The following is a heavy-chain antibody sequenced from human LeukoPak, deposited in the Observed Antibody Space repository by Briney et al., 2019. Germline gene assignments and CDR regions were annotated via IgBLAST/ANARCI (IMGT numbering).Heavy chain of an antibody. D-gene: IGHD3-10*01. V-gene: IGHV1-8*03. Sequence: ASVKVSCKASGGTFSSYAISWVRQATGQGLEWMGWMNPNSGNTGYAQKFQGRVTITRNTSISTAYMELSSLRSEDTAVYYCARGKGSGSYYNPFDYWGQGTLVTVSS. J-gene: IGHJ4*02. CDR2: MNPNSGNT. CDR3: ARGKGSGSYYNPFDY. CDR1: GGTFSSYA.